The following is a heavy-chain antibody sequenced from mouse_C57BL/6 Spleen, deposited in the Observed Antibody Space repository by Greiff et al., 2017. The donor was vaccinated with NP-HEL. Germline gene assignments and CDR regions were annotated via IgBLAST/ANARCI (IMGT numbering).Heavy chain of an antibody. CDR2: ISSGSSTI. J-gene: IGHJ4*01. CDR1: GFTFSDYG. Sequence: EVKLVESGGGLVKPGGSLKLSCAASGFTFSDYGMHWVRQAPEKGLEWVAYISSGSSTIYYADTVKGRFTISRDNAKNTLFLQMTSLRSEDTAMYYFARPLFYYYAMDYWGQGTSVTVSS. D-gene: IGHD1-1*02. V-gene: IGHV5-17*01. CDR3: ARPLFYYYAMDY.